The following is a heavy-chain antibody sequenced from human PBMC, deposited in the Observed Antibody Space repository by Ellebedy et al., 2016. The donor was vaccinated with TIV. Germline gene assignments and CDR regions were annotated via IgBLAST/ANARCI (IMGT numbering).Heavy chain of an antibody. Sequence: SETLSLTXTVSGGSISSGDYYWSWIRQPPGKGLEWIGEINHSGSTNYNPSLKSRVTISVDTSKNQFSLKLSSVTAADTAVYYCARSIVVVPAAFDYWGQGTLVTVSS. CDR1: GGSISSGDYY. CDR3: ARSIVVVPAAFDY. CDR2: INHSGST. D-gene: IGHD2-2*01. J-gene: IGHJ4*02. V-gene: IGHV4-39*07.